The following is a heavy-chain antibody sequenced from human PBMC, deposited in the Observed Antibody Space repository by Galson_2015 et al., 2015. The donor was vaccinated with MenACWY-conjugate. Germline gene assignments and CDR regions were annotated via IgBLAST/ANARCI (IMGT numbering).Heavy chain of an antibody. Sequence: SLRLSCAASGFTFSNYWMHWVRQAPGKGLVWVSRINGDGRSTSYGDSVKGRFTISRDNAKNTLYLQMNSLRAEDTAVYYCARLGGNYRTTSHFDYWGQGTLVTVSS. D-gene: IGHD1-26*01. CDR1: GFTFSNYW. V-gene: IGHV3-74*01. J-gene: IGHJ4*02. CDR2: INGDGRST. CDR3: ARLGGNYRTTSHFDY.